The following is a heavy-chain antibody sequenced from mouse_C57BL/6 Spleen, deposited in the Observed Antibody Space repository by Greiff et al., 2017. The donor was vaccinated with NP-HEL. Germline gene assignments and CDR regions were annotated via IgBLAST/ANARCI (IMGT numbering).Heavy chain of an antibody. D-gene: IGHD2-4*01. V-gene: IGHV2-2*01. CDR3: ARNWYYDYEGGGYAMDY. Sequence: VKLMESGPGLVQPSQSLSITCTVSGFSLTSYGVHWVRQSPGKGLEWLGVIWSGGSTDYNAAFISRLSISKDNSKSQVFFKMNSLQADDTAIYYCARNWYYDYEGGGYAMDYWGQGTSVTVSS. CDR2: IWSGGST. J-gene: IGHJ4*01. CDR1: GFSLTSYG.